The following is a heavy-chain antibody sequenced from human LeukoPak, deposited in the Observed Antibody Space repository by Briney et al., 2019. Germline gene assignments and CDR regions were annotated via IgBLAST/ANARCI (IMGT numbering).Heavy chain of an antibody. V-gene: IGHV3-7*01. CDR2: IKQDGSEK. CDR3: ARDDCSSISCYHNWFDP. J-gene: IGHJ5*02. D-gene: IGHD2-2*01. CDR1: GFTFSSYW. Sequence: GGSLRLSCAASGFTFSSYWMSWVRQAPGKGLEWVANIKQDGSEKYHVDSVKGRFTISRDNAKNSLYLQMNSLRAEDTAVYYCARDDCSSISCYHNWFDPWGQGTLVTVSS.